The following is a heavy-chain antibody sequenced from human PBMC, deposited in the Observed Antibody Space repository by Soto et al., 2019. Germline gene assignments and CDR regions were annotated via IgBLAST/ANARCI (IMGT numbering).Heavy chain of an antibody. CDR3: ARVGSNYDFWSGYYSYGMDV. V-gene: IGHV4-30-4*01. CDR1: GGSISSGDYY. D-gene: IGHD3-3*01. J-gene: IGHJ6*02. Sequence: SETLSLTCTVSGGSISSGDYYWSWIRQPPGKGLEWIGYTYYSGSTYYNPSLKSRVTISVDTSKNQFSLKLSSVTAADTAVYYCARVGSNYDFWSGYYSYGMDVCGQGTTLTVSS. CDR2: TYYSGST.